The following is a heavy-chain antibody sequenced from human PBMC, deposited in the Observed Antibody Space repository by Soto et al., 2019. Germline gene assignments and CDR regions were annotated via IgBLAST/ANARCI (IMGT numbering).Heavy chain of an antibody. CDR3: TRRYIPQASNYYYGMDV. CDR2: IYPGDSDT. V-gene: IGHV5-51*01. J-gene: IGHJ6*02. D-gene: IGHD1-20*01. CDR1: GYSFTTYW. Sequence: GESLKISCKGPGYSFTTYWIGWVRQMPGKGLELMGIIYPGDSDTRYSPSFQGLVTISVDKSISATYLQWSSLKASDTAMYYCTRRYIPQASNYYYGMDVWGQGTTVTVSS.